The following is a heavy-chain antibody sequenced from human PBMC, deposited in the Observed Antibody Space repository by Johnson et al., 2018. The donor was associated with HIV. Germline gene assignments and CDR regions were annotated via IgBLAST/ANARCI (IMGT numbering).Heavy chain of an antibody. J-gene: IGHJ3*02. CDR1: GFTFSSYG. Sequence: QVQLVESGGGVVQPGRSLRLSCAASGFTFSSYGMHWVRQAPGKGLEWVAVISYDGSNKYYADSVKGRFTISRDSSKNTLYLQMNSLRAEDTAVYYCARACRDGYTCDVFDIWGQGTLVTVSS. CDR2: ISYDGSNK. D-gene: IGHD5-24*01. V-gene: IGHV3-30*03. CDR3: ARACRDGYTCDVFDI.